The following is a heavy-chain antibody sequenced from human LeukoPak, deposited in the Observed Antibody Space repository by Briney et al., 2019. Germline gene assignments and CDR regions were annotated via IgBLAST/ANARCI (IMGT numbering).Heavy chain of an antibody. CDR2: INHSGST. J-gene: IGHJ4*02. CDR3: ARGPQSRFDY. Sequence: SETLSPTCAVCGGSFSGYYWSWVRQPPGKGLEWIGEINHSGSTNYNPSLKIPVTISVDTSKNQFSLNLTSVTAADTAVYYCARGPQSRFDYWGQGTLVTVSS. CDR1: GGSFSGYY. V-gene: IGHV4-34*01.